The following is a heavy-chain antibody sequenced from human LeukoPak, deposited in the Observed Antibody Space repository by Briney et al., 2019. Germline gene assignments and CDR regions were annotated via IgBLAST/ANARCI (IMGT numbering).Heavy chain of an antibody. J-gene: IGHJ6*02. D-gene: IGHD6-13*01. V-gene: IGHV4-59*08. Sequence: PSETLSLTCTVSGGSISSYYWGWIRQPPGKGLEWIGYIYYSGSTNYNPSLKSRVTISVDTSKNQFSLKLSSVTAADTAVYYCAMIAAADYYYYGMDVWGQGTTVTVSS. CDR1: GGSISSYY. CDR2: IYYSGST. CDR3: AMIAAADYYYYGMDV.